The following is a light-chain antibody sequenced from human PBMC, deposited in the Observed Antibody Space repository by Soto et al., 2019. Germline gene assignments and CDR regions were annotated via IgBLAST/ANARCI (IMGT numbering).Light chain of an antibody. CDR2: DAS. Sequence: DIQITLSPSTLSASVGDRVTINCRASQSITSWLAWYQQKPGKAPNLLIYDASSLQSGVPSRFSGSGSGTEFTLTISSLQPDDSATYYCQQYNSHDDIAFGRGTKVDI. J-gene: IGKJ4*01. V-gene: IGKV1-5*01. CDR1: QSITSW. CDR3: QQYNSHDDIA.